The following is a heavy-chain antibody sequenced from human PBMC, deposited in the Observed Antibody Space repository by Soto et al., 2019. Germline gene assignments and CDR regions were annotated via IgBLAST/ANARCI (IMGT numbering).Heavy chain of an antibody. CDR3: ARIVGYCSGGSCYSHDVGSDY. D-gene: IGHD2-15*01. Sequence: SETLSLTCTVSGGSISSGGYYWSWIRQHPGKGLEWIGYIYYSGSTYYNPSLKSRVTISVDTSKNQFSLKLSSVTAADTAVYYCARIVGYCSGGSCYSHDVGSDYWGQGTLVTVSS. V-gene: IGHV4-31*03. CDR1: GGSISSGGYY. CDR2: IYYSGST. J-gene: IGHJ4*02.